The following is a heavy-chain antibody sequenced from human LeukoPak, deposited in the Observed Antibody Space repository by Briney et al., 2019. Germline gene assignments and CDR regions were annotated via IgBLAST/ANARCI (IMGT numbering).Heavy chain of an antibody. CDR2: ISGSGGST. CDR3: AKDQGRLNRWEVVVAACWFDP. D-gene: IGHD2-15*01. J-gene: IGHJ5*02. V-gene: IGHV3-23*01. CDR1: GFTFSSYA. Sequence: HPGGSLRLSCAASGFTFSSYAMSWVRQAPGKGLEWVSAISGSGGSTYYADSVKGRFTISRDNSKNTLYLQMNSLRAEDTAVYYCAKDQGRLNRWEVVVAACWFDPWGQGTLVTVSS.